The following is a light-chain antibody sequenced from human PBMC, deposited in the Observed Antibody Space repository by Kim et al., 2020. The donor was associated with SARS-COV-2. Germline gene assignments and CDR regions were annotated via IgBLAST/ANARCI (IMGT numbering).Light chain of an antibody. J-gene: IGKJ4*01. V-gene: IGKV3-20*01. CDR1: QSVFTD. CDR3: QQYGSSPLT. Sequence: EVVLTQSPGTLSLSPGERATLSCRASQSVFTDLAWYQQKPGQAPRLLVYGAFSTAVGIPHRFSGSGSGTDFTLTISRLEPDDFAVYYCQQYGSSPLTFGGGTKVDIK. CDR2: GAF.